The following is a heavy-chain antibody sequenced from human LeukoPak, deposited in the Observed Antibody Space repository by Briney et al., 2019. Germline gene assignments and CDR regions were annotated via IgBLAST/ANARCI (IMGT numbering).Heavy chain of an antibody. J-gene: IGHJ4*02. D-gene: IGHD3-10*01. CDR1: GFTFSSHG. CDR2: IWFDGTKK. V-gene: IGHV3-33*01. Sequence: GRSLRLSCAASGFTFSSHGMHWVRQAPGKGLEWVALIWFDGTKKYYADSVKGRFTISRDNSKNTLYLQMNSLRAEDTAVYYCAREEATTVRGVSDYWGQGTLVTVSS. CDR3: AREEATTVRGVSDY.